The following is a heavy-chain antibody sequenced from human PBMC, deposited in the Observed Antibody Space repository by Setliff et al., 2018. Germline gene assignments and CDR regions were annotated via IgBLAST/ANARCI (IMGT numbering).Heavy chain of an antibody. CDR2: VRFDGSYK. J-gene: IGHJ4*02. Sequence: GESLKISCAASGFVFGIYGMHWVRQAPGKGLDWVASVRFDGSYKVYADSVKGRFTISRDNSENTLFLQMSSLRADDTAVYFCSRLVRFCTRTVCQRLSGDDYWGQGTLVTVSS. V-gene: IGHV3-30*02. CDR1: GFVFGIYG. D-gene: IGHD3-10*01. CDR3: SRLVRFCTRTVCQRLSGDDY.